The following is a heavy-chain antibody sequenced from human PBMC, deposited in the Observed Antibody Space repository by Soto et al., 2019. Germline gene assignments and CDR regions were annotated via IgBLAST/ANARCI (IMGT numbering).Heavy chain of an antibody. CDR1: GGSISSYY. Sequence: SETLSLTCTVSGGSISSYYWSWIRQPPGKGLEWIGYIYYSGSTNYNPSLKSRVTISVDTSKNQFSLKLSSVTAADTAVYYCARHETITGTTVFDYWGQGTLVTVSS. J-gene: IGHJ4*02. CDR2: IYYSGST. V-gene: IGHV4-59*08. CDR3: ARHETITGTTVFDY. D-gene: IGHD1-20*01.